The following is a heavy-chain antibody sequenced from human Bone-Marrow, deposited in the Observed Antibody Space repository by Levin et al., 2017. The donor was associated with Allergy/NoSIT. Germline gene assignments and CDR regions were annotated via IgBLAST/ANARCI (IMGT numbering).Heavy chain of an antibody. CDR1: GFTFSSYV. CDR2: ISGSGGTI. Sequence: GESLKISCAASGFTFSSYVMYWVRQAPGKGLEWVSVISGSGGTIYYADSVKGRFTISRDNSKNTLSLQMNSLRAEDTATYYCAKDRISQGGQNDLEDWGQGTLVTVSS. V-gene: IGHV3-23*01. J-gene: IGHJ4*02. CDR3: AKDRISQGGQNDLED. D-gene: IGHD2-15*01.